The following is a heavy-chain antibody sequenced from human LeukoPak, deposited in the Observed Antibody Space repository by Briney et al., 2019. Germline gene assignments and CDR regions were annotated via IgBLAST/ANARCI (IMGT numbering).Heavy chain of an antibody. Sequence: PGGSLRLSCAASGFTFGIYWMTWVRQAPGKGLEWVANINQDGSEKYYVDSVKGRFTISRDNAKNSLYLQMNSLRAEDTALYYCASIYCSSKTCYARYWGQGTLVTVSS. CDR1: GFTFGIYW. V-gene: IGHV3-7*02. CDR3: ASIYCSSKTCYARY. D-gene: IGHD2-2*01. J-gene: IGHJ4*02. CDR2: INQDGSEK.